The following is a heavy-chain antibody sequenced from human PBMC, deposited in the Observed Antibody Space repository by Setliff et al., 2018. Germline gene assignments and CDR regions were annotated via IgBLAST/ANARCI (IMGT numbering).Heavy chain of an antibody. Sequence: SVKVSCKASGYTFTSYDINWVRQATGQGLEWMGGIIPILGIANYAQKFQGRVTITRDTSASTAYMELSSLRSEDTAVYYCASLGYCSSTSCWPYYYYGMDVWGQGTTVTVSS. D-gene: IGHD2-2*01. J-gene: IGHJ6*02. CDR2: IIPILGIA. CDR1: GYTFTSYD. V-gene: IGHV1-69*10. CDR3: ASLGYCSSTSCWPYYYYGMDV.